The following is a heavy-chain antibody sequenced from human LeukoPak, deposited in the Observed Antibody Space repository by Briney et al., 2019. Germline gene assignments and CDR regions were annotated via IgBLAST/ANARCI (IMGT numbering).Heavy chain of an antibody. CDR1: GGTFSSSA. J-gene: IGHJ4*02. V-gene: IGHV1-69*01. D-gene: IGHD1-26*01. Sequence: SVKVSCKASGGTFSSSAISWVRQAPGQGLEWMGGIIPIFGTANYAQKFQGRVTITADESTSIAYMELSSLRSEDTAVYYCAKGVGLYYFDYWGQGTLVTVSS. CDR3: AKGVGLYYFDY. CDR2: IIPIFGTA.